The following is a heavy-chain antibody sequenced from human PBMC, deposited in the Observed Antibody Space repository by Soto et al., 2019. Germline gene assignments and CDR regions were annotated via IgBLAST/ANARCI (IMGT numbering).Heavy chain of an antibody. D-gene: IGHD5-18*01. CDR3: ARVRYSYGLDNMRSNYYYYGMDV. CDR2: INHSGST. V-gene: IGHV4-34*01. CDR1: GGSFSGYY. J-gene: IGHJ6*02. Sequence: PSETLSLTCAVYGGSFSGYYWSWIRQPPGKGLEWIGEINHSGSTNYNPSLKSRVTISVDTSKNQFSLKLSSVTAADTAVYYCARVRYSYGLDNMRSNYYYYGMDVWGQGTTVTVSS.